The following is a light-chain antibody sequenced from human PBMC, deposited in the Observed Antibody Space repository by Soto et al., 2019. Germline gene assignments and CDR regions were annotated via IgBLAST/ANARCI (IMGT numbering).Light chain of an antibody. Sequence: LQMTQSPSILSALVSASVTITCLASQSIRSWLAWYQQKPGKAPNLLIYKASTLESGVPARFSGSGSGTEFTLTISSLQPEDFATYYCQHYNSYSWTFGQGTKVDIK. V-gene: IGKV1-5*03. CDR3: QHYNSYSWT. CDR1: QSIRSW. CDR2: KAS. J-gene: IGKJ1*01.